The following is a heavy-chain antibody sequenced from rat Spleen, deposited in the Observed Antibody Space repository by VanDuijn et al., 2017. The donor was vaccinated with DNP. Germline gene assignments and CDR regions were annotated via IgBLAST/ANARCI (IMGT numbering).Heavy chain of an antibody. CDR3: VRWNSGHFDY. CDR2: IGSPAYAP. V-gene: IGHV5-22*01. CDR1: GFTFSAYY. J-gene: IGHJ2*01. Sequence: EVQLVESGGGLVQPRRSLKLSCAASGFTFSAYYMAWVRQAPAKGLEWVAYIGSPAYAPYYGDSVKGRFTISSDNAKSTLYLQMNSLRSEDMATYYCVRWNSGHFDYWGQGVMVPVSS. D-gene: IGHD4-3*01.